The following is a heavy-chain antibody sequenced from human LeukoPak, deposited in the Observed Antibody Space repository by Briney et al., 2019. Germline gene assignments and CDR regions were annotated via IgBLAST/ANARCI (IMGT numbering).Heavy chain of an antibody. CDR3: ARRAGCSSSSCPFDYWTFDY. CDR1: GFTFSDYY. D-gene: IGHD2-2*01. Sequence: GGSLRLSCAASGFTFSDYYMSWIRQAPGKGLEWVSYISSSGNTIYYADSVKGRFTISRDNAKNSLYLQMNSLRAEDTAVFYCARRAGCSSSSCPFDYWTFDYWGQGTLVTVSS. J-gene: IGHJ4*02. V-gene: IGHV3-11*04. CDR2: ISSSGNTI.